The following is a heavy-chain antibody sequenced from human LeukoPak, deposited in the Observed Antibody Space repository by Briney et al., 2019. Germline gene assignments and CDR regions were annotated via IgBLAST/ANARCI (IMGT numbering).Heavy chain of an antibody. CDR2: IYPGDSDT. CDR3: ARGYYYDGSCYYSPSRYFDY. D-gene: IGHD3-22*01. Sequence: GESLQISCQGSGSGFSSYWIGWVRPMPGKGMEWMAIIYPGDSDTRYRPSFQGQVTISADKSIGITYLQWSSLKASDTAMYYCARGYYYDGSCYYSPSRYFDYWGQGTLVTVSS. CDR1: GSGFSSYW. J-gene: IGHJ4*02. V-gene: IGHV5-51*01.